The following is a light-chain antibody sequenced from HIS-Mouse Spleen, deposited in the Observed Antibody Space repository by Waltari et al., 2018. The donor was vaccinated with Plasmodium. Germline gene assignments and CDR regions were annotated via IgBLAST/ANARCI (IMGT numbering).Light chain of an antibody. J-gene: IGKJ4*01. CDR2: DAS. Sequence: EIVLTQSPATLSLYPGERATLSCRASQRVSSYLAWYHQKPGQAPRLLIYDASNRATGIPARFSGSGSGTDFTLTISSLEPEDFAVYYCQQRSNWPLTFGGGTKVEIK. CDR3: QQRSNWPLT. CDR1: QRVSSY. V-gene: IGKV3-11*01.